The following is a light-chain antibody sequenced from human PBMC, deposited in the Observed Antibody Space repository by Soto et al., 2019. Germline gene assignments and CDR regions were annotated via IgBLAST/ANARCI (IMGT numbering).Light chain of an antibody. CDR2: DVS. V-gene: IGLV2-11*01. CDR3: CSYAGIVV. CDR1: SSDVGGYNY. J-gene: IGLJ2*01. Sequence: QSALTQPRSVSGSPGQSVTISCTGTSSDVGGYNYVSWYQQHPGKAPKLMIYDVSKRPSGVPDRFSGSMSGNTASLTISGLQAEDEADYYCCSYAGIVVFGGGTKLTVL.